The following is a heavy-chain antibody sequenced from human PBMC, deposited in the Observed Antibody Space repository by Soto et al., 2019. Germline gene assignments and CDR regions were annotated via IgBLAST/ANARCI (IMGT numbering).Heavy chain of an antibody. D-gene: IGHD3-3*01. J-gene: IGHJ5*02. CDR2: IWYDGSNK. V-gene: IGHV3-33*01. CDR3: ARDGTILGEGDGFDP. CDR1: GFTFSSYG. Sequence: VQLVETGGGLIQPGGSLRLSCAASGFTFSSYGMHWVRQAPGKGLEWVAVIWYDGSNKYYADSVKGRFTISRDNSKNTLYLKMNIRRAGDRAVYYCARDGTILGEGDGFDPGGKGTLVTVSS.